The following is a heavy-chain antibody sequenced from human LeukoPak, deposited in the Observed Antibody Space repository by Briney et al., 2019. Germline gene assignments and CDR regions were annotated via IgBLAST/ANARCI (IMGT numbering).Heavy chain of an antibody. J-gene: IGHJ4*02. Sequence: ASVKVSCKASGCTFTSYGISWVRQAPGQGLEWMGWISAYNGNTNYAQKLQGRVTMTTDTSTSTAYMELRSLRSDDTAVYYCAREMPQIGYCSGGSCYDYFDYWGQGTLVTVSS. CDR1: GCTFTSYG. D-gene: IGHD2-15*01. CDR3: AREMPQIGYCSGGSCYDYFDY. CDR2: ISAYNGNT. V-gene: IGHV1-18*01.